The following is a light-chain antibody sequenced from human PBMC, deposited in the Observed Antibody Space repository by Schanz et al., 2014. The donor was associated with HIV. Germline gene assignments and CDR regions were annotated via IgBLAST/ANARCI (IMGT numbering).Light chain of an antibody. Sequence: ERVMTQSPVTLSVSPGESATLSRRASQSISSNLAWYQQKGGQAPRLLIYGATNRATGIPDRFSGSGSGTDFTLTISRLEPEDFAVYYCQQYGSSSTFGGGTKVQIK. J-gene: IGKJ4*01. CDR1: QSISSN. CDR3: QQYGSSST. CDR2: GAT. V-gene: IGKV3-20*01.